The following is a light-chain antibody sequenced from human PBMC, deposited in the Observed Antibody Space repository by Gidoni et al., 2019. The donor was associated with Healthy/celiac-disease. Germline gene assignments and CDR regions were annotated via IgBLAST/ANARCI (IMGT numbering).Light chain of an antibody. CDR2: AAS. J-gene: IGKJ2*01. Sequence: DIQLTQSPSFLSAPVGDRVTITCRSSQGISSYLAWYQQKPEKAPKLLIYAASTLQSGVPSRFSGSGSGTEFTLTISSLQPEDFATYYCQQLNSYPYTFGQGTKLEIK. CDR3: QQLNSYPYT. V-gene: IGKV1-9*01. CDR1: QGISSY.